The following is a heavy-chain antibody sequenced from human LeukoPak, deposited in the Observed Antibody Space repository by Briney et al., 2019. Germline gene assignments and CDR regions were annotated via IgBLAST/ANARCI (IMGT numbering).Heavy chain of an antibody. J-gene: IGHJ5*02. V-gene: IGHV4-59*01. CDR3: AREVSSSWYVYWFDP. Sequence: SETLSLTCTVSGGSISSYYWSWIRQPPEKGLEWIGYIYYSGSTNYNPSLKSRVTISVDTSKNQFSLKLSSVTAADTAVYYCAREVSSSWYVYWFDPWGQGTLVTVSS. CDR2: IYYSGST. CDR1: GGSISSYY. D-gene: IGHD6-13*01.